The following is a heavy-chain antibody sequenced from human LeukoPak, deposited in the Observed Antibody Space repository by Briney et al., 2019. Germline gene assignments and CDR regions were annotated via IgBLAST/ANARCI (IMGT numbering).Heavy chain of an antibody. V-gene: IGHV1-8*03. Sequence: ASVKVSCKASGYTFSSYDLNWVRQATGQGLEWMGWINPNSGSTDYAQKFQGRITFSRDTSINTAYMELSSLRSEDTAVYYCTRCTGIAVPGGLWGQGTLVTVSS. CDR3: TRCTGIAVPGGL. J-gene: IGHJ4*02. D-gene: IGHD6-19*01. CDR1: GYTFSSYD. CDR2: INPNSGST.